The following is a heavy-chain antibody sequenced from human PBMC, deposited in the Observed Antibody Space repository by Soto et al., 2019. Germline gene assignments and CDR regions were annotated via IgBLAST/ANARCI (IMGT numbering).Heavy chain of an antibody. CDR2: IWYDGSNK. D-gene: IGHD3-9*01. J-gene: IGHJ3*02. CDR1: GFTFSSYG. CDR3: ARAYNYDIHPPPPAI. V-gene: IGHV3-33*01. Sequence: QVQLVESGGGVVQPGRSLRLSCAASGFTFSSYGMHWVRQAPGKGLEWVAVIWYDGSNKYYADSVKGRFTISRDNSKNQLYLQINSLRAEDTAVYYCARAYNYDIHPPPPAIWGQGTMVTVSS.